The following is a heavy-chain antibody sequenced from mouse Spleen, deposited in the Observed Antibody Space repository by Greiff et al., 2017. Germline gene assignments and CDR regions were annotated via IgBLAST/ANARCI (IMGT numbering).Heavy chain of an antibody. CDR1: GFTFSSYT. CDR2: ISGGGGNT. Sequence: EVKLMESGGGLVKPGGSLKLSCAASGFTFSSYTMSWVRQTPEKRLEWVATISGGGGNTYYPDSVKGRFTISRDNAKNTLYLQMSSLRSEDTALYYCARNYYAMDYWGQGTSVTVSS. V-gene: IGHV5-9*01. J-gene: IGHJ4*01. CDR3: ARNYYAMDY.